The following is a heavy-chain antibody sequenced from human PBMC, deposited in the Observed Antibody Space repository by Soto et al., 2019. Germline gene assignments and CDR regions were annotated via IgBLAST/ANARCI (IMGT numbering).Heavy chain of an antibody. CDR1: GYTFTSYD. J-gene: IGHJ4*02. Sequence: QVQLVQSGAEVRKPGASVKVSCEASGYTFTSYDIYWVRQATGQGLEWMGWMNPNTGNSGYAQKFECRVPISSDTSISTAHMELSSLRSEDTAVYYCARRAETNGWNGFGADKYYFDFWGQGTLVTVSS. V-gene: IGHV1-8*01. CDR2: MNPNTGNS. D-gene: IGHD1-1*01. CDR3: ARRAETNGWNGFGADKYYFDF.